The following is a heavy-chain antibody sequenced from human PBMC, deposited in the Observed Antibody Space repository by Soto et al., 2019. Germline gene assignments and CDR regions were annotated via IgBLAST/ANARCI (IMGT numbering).Heavy chain of an antibody. V-gene: IGHV3-30*18. J-gene: IGHJ4*02. Sequence: GGSLRLSCAASGFTFSSYGMHWVRQAPGKGLEWVAVISYDGSNKYYADSVKGRFTISRDNSKNTLYLQMNSLRAEDTAVYYCAKRTQQPRELYLFDYWGQGTLVTVSS. CDR3: AKRTQQPRELYLFDY. D-gene: IGHD2-8*01. CDR1: GFTFSSYG. CDR2: ISYDGSNK.